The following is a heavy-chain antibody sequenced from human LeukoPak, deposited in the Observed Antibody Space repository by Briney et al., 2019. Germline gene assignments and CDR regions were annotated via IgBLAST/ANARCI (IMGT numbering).Heavy chain of an antibody. Sequence: ASVKVSCKASGYTFTSYYMHWVRQAPGQGLEWMGIINPSGGSTSYAQKFQGRVTMTRDMSTSTVYMELSSLRSEDTAVYYCARVVVAAPTTPNYYYYYMDVWGKGTTVTVSS. D-gene: IGHD2-2*01. CDR3: ARVVVAAPTTPNYYYYYMDV. CDR1: GYTFTSYY. J-gene: IGHJ6*03. CDR2: INPSGGST. V-gene: IGHV1-46*01.